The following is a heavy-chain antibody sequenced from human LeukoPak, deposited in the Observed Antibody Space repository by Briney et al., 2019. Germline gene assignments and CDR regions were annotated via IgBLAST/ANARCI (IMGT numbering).Heavy chain of an antibody. CDR3: ASEGYSYGV. V-gene: IGHV1-69*04. CDR2: IIPILDIT. D-gene: IGHD5-18*01. J-gene: IGHJ4*02. Sequence: GASVKVSCKASVGTFSSYAISWVRQAPGQGLEWMGRIIPILDITNYAQKFQSRVTITADKSTIPAYMELSSLRSEDTAVYYCASEGYSYGVWGQGTLVTVS. CDR1: VGTFSSYA.